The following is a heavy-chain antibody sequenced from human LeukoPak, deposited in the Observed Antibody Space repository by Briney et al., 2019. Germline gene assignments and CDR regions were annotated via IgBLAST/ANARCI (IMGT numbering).Heavy chain of an antibody. CDR1: GFTFSDQS. D-gene: IGHD2-21*02. CDR3: AKDIGLCGGDHCYSPDYGMDV. Sequence: GGSLRLSCAASGFTFSDQSMNWVRQAPGKGLEWVSSISSNSLHIFYADSVKGRFTISRDNSKNTLYLQMNSLRAEDTALYYCAKDIGLCGGDHCYSPDYGMDVWGQGTTVTVSS. J-gene: IGHJ6*02. V-gene: IGHV3-21*04. CDR2: ISSNSLHI.